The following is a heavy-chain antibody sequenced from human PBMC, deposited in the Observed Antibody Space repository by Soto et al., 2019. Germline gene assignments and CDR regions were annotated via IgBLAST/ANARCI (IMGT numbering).Heavy chain of an antibody. CDR1: GGSISSGGYS. V-gene: IGHV4-30-2*01. CDR3: ARGGGYTFDY. CDR2: IYHSGST. J-gene: IGHJ4*02. Sequence: SSETLSLTCAVSGGSISSGGYSWSWIRQPPGKGLEWIGYIYHSGSTYHNPSLKSRVTISVDRSKNQFSLKLSSVTAADTAVYYCARGGGYTFDYWGQGTLVTVSS. D-gene: IGHD3-16*01.